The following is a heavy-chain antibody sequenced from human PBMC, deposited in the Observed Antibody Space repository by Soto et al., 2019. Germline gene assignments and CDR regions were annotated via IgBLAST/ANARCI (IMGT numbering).Heavy chain of an antibody. CDR1: GGTFSSYA. V-gene: IGHV1-69*06. D-gene: IGHD3-22*01. Sequence: QVQLVQSGAEVKKPGSSVKVSCKASGGTFSSYAISWVRQAPGQGLEWMGGIIPIFGTANYAQKFQGRVTITADKSTSTAYMELSSLRSEDTAVYYCARPTSDYYDSSGYYQDAFDIWGQGTMVTVSS. CDR3: ARPTSDYYDSSGYYQDAFDI. J-gene: IGHJ3*02. CDR2: IIPIFGTA.